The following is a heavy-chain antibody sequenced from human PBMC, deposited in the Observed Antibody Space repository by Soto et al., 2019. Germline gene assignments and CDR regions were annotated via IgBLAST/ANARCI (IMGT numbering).Heavy chain of an antibody. CDR3: ASAGPRGGSAKRPKAYYYYGMDV. V-gene: IGHV3-35*01. Sequence: HPXGWLRLSCAASGFTFSNSDMNWVHQAPGKGLEWVSGVSWNGSRTHYADSVKGRFIISRDNSRNTLYLQTNSLRDEDTAVYYCASAGPRGGSAKRPKAYYYYGMDVWGQGTTVTVSS. D-gene: IGHD3-10*01. CDR1: GFTFSNSD. CDR2: VSWNGSRT. J-gene: IGHJ6*02.